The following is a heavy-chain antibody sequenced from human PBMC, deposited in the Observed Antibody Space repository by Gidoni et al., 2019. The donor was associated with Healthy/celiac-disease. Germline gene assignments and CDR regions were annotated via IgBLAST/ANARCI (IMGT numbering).Heavy chain of an antibody. V-gene: IGHV4-34*01. CDR3: ARAPLGIEWGAFDI. CDR1: GGSFSGYY. D-gene: IGHD1-26*01. J-gene: IGHJ3*02. CDR2: INHSGST. Sequence: QVQLQQWGAGLLKPSETLSLTCAVYGGSFSGYYWSWIRQPPGKGLEWIGEINHSGSTNYNPSLKSRVTISVDTSKNQFSLKLSSVTAADTAVYYCARAPLGIEWGAFDIWGQGTMVTVSS.